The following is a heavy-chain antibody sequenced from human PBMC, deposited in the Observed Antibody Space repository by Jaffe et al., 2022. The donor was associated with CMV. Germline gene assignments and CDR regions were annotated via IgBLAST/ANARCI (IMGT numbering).Heavy chain of an antibody. CDR3: AKAGGIVVVTDIVFDY. CDR1: GFTFSSYA. J-gene: IGHJ4*02. Sequence: EVQLLESGGGLVQPGGSLRLSCAASGFTFSSYAMSWVRQAPGKGLEWVSAISGSGGSTYYADSVKGRFTISRDNSKNTLYLQMNSLRAEDTAVYYCAKAGGIVVVTDIVFDYWGQGTLVTVSS. V-gene: IGHV3-23*01. D-gene: IGHD2-21*02. CDR2: ISGSGGST.